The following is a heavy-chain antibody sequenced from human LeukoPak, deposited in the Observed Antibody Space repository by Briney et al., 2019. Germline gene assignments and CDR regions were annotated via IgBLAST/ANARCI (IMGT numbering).Heavy chain of an antibody. V-gene: IGHV4-39*01. CDR3: ARRHVLLWFGELLEYNWFDP. CDR2: IYYSGST. D-gene: IGHD3-10*01. Sequence: SETLSLTCTVSGGSISSSSYYWGWIRQPPGKGLEWIGSIYYSGSTYYNPSLKSRITISVDTSKNQFSLKLSSVTAADTAVYYCARRHVLLWFGELLEYNWFDPWGQGTLVTVSS. CDR1: GGSISSSSYY. J-gene: IGHJ5*02.